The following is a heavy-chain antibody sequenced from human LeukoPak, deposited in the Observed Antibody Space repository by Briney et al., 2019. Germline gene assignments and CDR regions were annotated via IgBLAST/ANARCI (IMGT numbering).Heavy chain of an antibody. V-gene: IGHV3-30*18. CDR1: GFNFSLYG. Sequence: PGRSLRLSCAASGFNFSLYGMHWVRQAPGKGLEWMAVISYDGSIKYYADSVKGRFTISRDNSKNTLYLQMNSLRAEDTAVYYCAKDDGGGDYAYRGHDFDYWGQGTLVTVSS. CDR3: AKDDGGGDYAYRGHDFDY. CDR2: ISYDGSIK. D-gene: IGHD4-17*01. J-gene: IGHJ4*02.